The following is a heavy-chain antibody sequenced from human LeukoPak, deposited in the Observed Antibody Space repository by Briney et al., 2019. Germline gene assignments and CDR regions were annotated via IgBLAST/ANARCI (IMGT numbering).Heavy chain of an antibody. V-gene: IGHV3-23*01. CDR2: VGVDGTR. J-gene: IGHJ4*02. D-gene: IGHD3-22*01. CDR3: AKTQGYYDY. Sequence: QPGGSLRLSCAASGFTFRNYWMSWVRQAPGKGLEWVSGVGVDGTRYYVDSVKGRFTVSRDTAKNTLYLQMSSLRAEDTAIYYCAKTQGYYDYWGQGTLVTVSS. CDR1: GFTFRNYW.